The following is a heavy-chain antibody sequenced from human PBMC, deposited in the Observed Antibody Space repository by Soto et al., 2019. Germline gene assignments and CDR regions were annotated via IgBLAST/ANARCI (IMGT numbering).Heavy chain of an antibody. V-gene: IGHV4-59*01. D-gene: IGHD5-18*01. CDR1: GGSLSSYY. Sequence: SETLSLTCTVSGGSLSSYYWSWIRRPPGMGLEWIASISYSGTTNYNSSLKSRVTISIDTSKNQFSLKFNSVTAADTAVYYCAREGYNFGPFDYWGQGALVTVSS. CDR3: AREGYNFGPFDY. J-gene: IGHJ4*02. CDR2: ISYSGTT.